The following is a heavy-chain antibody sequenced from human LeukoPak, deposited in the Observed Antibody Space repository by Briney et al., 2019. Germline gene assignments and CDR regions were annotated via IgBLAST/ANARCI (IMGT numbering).Heavy chain of an antibody. Sequence: GGPLRLSCAASGFTFSSYGMHWVRQAPGKGLEWVAFIRYDGSNKYYADSVKGRFTISRDNSKNTLYLQMNSLRAEDTAVYYCAKDPSLTAMVKEWAFDIWGQGTMVTVSS. V-gene: IGHV3-30*02. CDR3: AKDPSLTAMVKEWAFDI. D-gene: IGHD5-18*01. CDR2: IRYDGSNK. CDR1: GFTFSSYG. J-gene: IGHJ3*02.